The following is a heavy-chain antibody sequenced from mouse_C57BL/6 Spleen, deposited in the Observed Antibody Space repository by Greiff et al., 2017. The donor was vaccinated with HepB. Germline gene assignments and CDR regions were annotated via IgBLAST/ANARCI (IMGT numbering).Heavy chain of an antibody. CDR1: GYAFSSSW. V-gene: IGHV1-82*01. Sequence: VQLQQSGPELVKPGASVKISCKASGYAFSSSWMNGVKQRPGKGLEGIGRIYPGDGDTNYNGKIKGKSTLTADKSSSTAYMQLSSQTSEDSAVYFCARDWEVRGWFAYWAQGPLVTVSA. D-gene: IGHD4-1*01. J-gene: IGHJ3*01. CDR2: IYPGDGDT. CDR3: ARDWEVRGWFAY.